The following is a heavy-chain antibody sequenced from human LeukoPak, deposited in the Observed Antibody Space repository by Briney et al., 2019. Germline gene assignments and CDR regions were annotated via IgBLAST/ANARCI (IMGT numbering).Heavy chain of an antibody. Sequence: GGSLRLSCAASGFTFSNYSMHWVRQAPGKGLEWVVVISYDGNNKYYTESVKGRFTITRDNSKNTLYLQMNSLRAEDTAVYYCASSPEAEAVAEDYWGQGTLVTVSS. D-gene: IGHD6-19*01. V-gene: IGHV3-30-3*01. CDR2: ISYDGNNK. J-gene: IGHJ4*02. CDR1: GFTFSNYS. CDR3: ASSPEAEAVAEDY.